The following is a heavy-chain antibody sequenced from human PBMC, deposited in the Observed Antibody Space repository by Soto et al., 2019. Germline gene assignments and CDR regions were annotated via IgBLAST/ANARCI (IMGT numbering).Heavy chain of an antibody. CDR1: GFNFNKYA. J-gene: IGHJ4*02. V-gene: IGHV3-23*01. Sequence: EVQLLESGGDLVRPGESLRLSCAASGFNFNKYAMSWVRQAPGEGLEWVSGISCCGGTASYADSVKGRFTIARDDSKNTLFLHMNRLRVEYTAEYYCAKADGEQWLLPHLENWGRGTLVTVS. D-gene: IGHD6-19*01. CDR2: ISCCGGTA. CDR3: AKADGEQWLLPHLEN.